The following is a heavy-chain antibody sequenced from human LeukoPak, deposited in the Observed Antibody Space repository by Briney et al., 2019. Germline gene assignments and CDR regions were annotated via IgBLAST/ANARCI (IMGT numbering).Heavy chain of an antibody. V-gene: IGHV4-34*01. CDR1: GGSFSGYY. CDR3: ARYDSKVLVAFDI. D-gene: IGHD2-15*01. J-gene: IGHJ3*02. Sequence: SETLSLTCAVYGGSFSGYYWSWIRQPPGKGLEWIGEINHSGGTNYNPSLKSRVTISVDTSKNQFSLKLSSVTAADTAVYYCARYDSKVLVAFDIWGQGTMVTVSS. CDR2: INHSGGT.